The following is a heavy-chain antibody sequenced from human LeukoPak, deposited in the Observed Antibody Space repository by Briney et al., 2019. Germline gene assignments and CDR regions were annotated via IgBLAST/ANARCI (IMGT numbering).Heavy chain of an antibody. CDR1: GGSFSGYY. CDR2: INHSGST. D-gene: IGHD2-2*01. Sequence: PSETLSLTCAVYGGSFSGYYWSWIRQPPGKGLEWIGEINHSGSTNYNPSLKSRVTVSVDTSKNQFSLKLSSVTAADTAVYYCARGPVVPAALEDYYYYGMDVWGQGTTVTVS. CDR3: ARGPVVPAALEDYYYYGMDV. V-gene: IGHV4-34*01. J-gene: IGHJ6*02.